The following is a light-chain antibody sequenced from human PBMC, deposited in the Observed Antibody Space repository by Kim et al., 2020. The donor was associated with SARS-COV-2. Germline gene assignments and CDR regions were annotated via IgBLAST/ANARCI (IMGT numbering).Light chain of an antibody. CDR2: RNN. Sequence: GQRVTIECSGSGSHIGSYYVYWYQQLPGTAPKLLIYRNNQRPSGVPDRFSGSKAGTSASLAISGLRSEDEADYYCATWGDSLSAVVFGGGTQLTVL. CDR1: GSHIGSYY. V-gene: IGLV1-47*01. CDR3: ATWGDSLSAVV. J-gene: IGLJ2*01.